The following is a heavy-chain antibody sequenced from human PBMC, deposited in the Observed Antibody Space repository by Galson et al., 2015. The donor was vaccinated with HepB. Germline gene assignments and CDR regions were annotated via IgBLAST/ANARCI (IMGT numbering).Heavy chain of an antibody. J-gene: IGHJ3*02. Sequence: SLRLSCAASGFTFSSYGMHWVRQAPGKGLEWVAVIWYDGSNKYYADSVKGRFTIPRDNSKNTLYLQMNSLRAEDTAVYYCARAGRFMITFGGADIWGQGTMVTVSS. CDR3: ARAGRFMITFGGADI. D-gene: IGHD3-16*01. CDR2: IWYDGSNK. V-gene: IGHV3-33*01. CDR1: GFTFSSYG.